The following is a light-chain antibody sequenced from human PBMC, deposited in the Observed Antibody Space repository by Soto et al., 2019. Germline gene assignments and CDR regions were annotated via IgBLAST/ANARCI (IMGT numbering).Light chain of an antibody. CDR3: QQDYNWYT. CDR1: QRVSSSY. J-gene: IGKJ2*01. Sequence: PGERVTLSCRASQRVSSSYLTWYQQKPGQAHRLLIYGASTRATGIPARFSGSASGTDFTLTISSLQPEDFAVYYCQQDYNWYTFGQGTELKIK. CDR2: GAS. V-gene: IGKV3D-7*01.